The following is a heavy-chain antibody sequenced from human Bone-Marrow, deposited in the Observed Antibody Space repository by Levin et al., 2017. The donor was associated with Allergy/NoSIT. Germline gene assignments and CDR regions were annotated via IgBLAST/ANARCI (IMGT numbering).Heavy chain of an antibody. CDR3: AKDQPELGLDY. CDR2: ISYDGSNK. Sequence: GGSLRLSCAASGFTFSSYGMHWVRQAPGKGLEWVAVISYDGSNKYYADSVKGRFTISRDNSKNTLYLQMNSLRAEDTAVYYCAKDQPELGLDYWGQGTLVTVSS. J-gene: IGHJ4*02. D-gene: IGHD1-14*01. CDR1: GFTFSSYG. V-gene: IGHV3-30*18.